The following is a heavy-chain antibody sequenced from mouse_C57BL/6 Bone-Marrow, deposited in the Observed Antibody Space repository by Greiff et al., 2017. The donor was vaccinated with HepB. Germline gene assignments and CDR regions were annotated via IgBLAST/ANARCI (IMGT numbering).Heavy chain of an antibody. J-gene: IGHJ4*01. D-gene: IGHD1-1*01. CDR1: GYTFTSYW. Sequence: QVHVKQPGAELVKPGASVKLSCKASGYTFTSYWMHWVKQRPGRGLEWIGRIDPNSGGTKYNEKFKSKATLTVDKPSSTAYMQLSSLTSEDSAVYYCGRGSYYGSSCDAMDYWGQGTSVTVSS. CDR2: IDPNSGGT. V-gene: IGHV1-72*01. CDR3: GRGSYYGSSCDAMDY.